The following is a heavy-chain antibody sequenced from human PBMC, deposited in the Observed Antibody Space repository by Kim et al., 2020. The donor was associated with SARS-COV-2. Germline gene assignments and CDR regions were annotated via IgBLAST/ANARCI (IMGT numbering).Heavy chain of an antibody. V-gene: IGHV3-30*01. J-gene: IGHJ6*02. CDR3: ARDRVAAEDYYYYGMDV. Sequence: VKGRFTISRDNSKNTLYLQMNSLRAEDTAVYYCARDRVAAEDYYYYGMDVWGQGTTVTVSS. D-gene: IGHD3-3*01.